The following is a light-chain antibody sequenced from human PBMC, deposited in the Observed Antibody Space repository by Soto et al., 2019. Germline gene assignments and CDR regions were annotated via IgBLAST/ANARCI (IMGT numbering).Light chain of an antibody. Sequence: DIQITQSPFTLSASVGDRVAITCRASQSITSWLAWYQQKPGKAPNLLIYDASSLQSGVPSRFSGSGSGTEFTLTISSLQPDDSATYYCQQYNSHDDIAFGRGTKVDIK. CDR3: QQYNSHDDIA. CDR2: DAS. J-gene: IGKJ4*01. CDR1: QSITSW. V-gene: IGKV1-5*01.